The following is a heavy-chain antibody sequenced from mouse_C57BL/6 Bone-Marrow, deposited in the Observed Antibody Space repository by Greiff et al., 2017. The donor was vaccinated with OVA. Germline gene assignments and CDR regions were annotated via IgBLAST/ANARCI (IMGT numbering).Heavy chain of an antibody. CDR2: ISDGGSYT. V-gene: IGHV5-4*01. CDR3: ARDYDGTAQDYFDY. J-gene: IGHJ2*01. D-gene: IGHD2-3*01. Sequence: DVMLVESGGGLVKPGGSLKLSCAASGFTFSSSAMSWVRQTPEKRLEWVATISDGGSYTYYPDNVKGRFTISRDNAKNNLYLQMSHLKSEDTAMYYCARDYDGTAQDYFDYWGQGTTLTVSS. CDR1: GFTFSSSA.